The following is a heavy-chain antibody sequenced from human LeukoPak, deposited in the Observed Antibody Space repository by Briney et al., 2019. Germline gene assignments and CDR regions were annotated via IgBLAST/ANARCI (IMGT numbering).Heavy chain of an antibody. CDR3: AKDLRTVTYLSDGVDV. J-gene: IGHJ6*02. CDR1: GFTVSSNY. CDR2: IYSGGDT. V-gene: IGHV3-53*01. Sequence: PGGSLRLSCAASGFTVSSNYMSWVRQAPGKGLEWVSVIYSGGDTYYADSVKGRFTISRDNSKNTLYLQMNSLRAEDTAVYYCAKDLRTVTYLSDGVDVWGQGTTVTVSS. D-gene: IGHD4-17*01.